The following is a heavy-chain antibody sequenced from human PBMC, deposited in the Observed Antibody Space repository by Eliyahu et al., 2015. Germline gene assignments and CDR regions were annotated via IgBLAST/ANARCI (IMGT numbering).Heavy chain of an antibody. V-gene: IGHV3-23*01. CDR2: ISGSGGST. CDR1: GFTFSSXA. J-gene: IGHJ3*02. CDR3: AKGGRRVRYFDWPHDAFDI. D-gene: IGHD3-9*01. Sequence: EVQLLESGGGLVQPGGPLRLSCAASGFTFSSXAMSWVRQAPGKGLEWVSAISGSGGSTYYADSVKGRFTISRDNSKNTLYLQMNSLRAEDTAVYYCAKGGRRVRYFDWPHDAFDIWGQGTMVTVSS.